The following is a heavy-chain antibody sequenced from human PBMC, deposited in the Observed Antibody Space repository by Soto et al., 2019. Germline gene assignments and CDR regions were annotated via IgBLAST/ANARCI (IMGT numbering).Heavy chain of an antibody. J-gene: IGHJ6*02. CDR1: GGSISSSNW. D-gene: IGHD1-26*01. CDR3: ARPSGSYPYYYYYGMDV. Sequence: QVQLQESGPGLVKPSGTLSLTCAVSGGSISSSNWWSWVRQPPGKGLEWIGEIYHSGSTNYNPSLKSRVTISVDKSKNQFSLKLSSVTAADTAVYYCARPSGSYPYYYYYGMDVWGQGTTVTVSS. CDR2: IYHSGST. V-gene: IGHV4-4*02.